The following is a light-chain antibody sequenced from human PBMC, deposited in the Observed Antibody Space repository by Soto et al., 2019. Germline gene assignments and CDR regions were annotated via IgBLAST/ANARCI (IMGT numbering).Light chain of an antibody. Sequence: QSVLTQSPSASASLGASVKLTCTLSSGHSSYAIAWHQQQPEKGPRYLMKLDSDGSHTKGDAIPDRFSGSSSGAERDLTISSLQSEDEADYYCQTWGTGINVVFGGGTKVTVL. J-gene: IGLJ2*01. V-gene: IGLV4-69*01. CDR2: LDSDGSH. CDR1: SGHSSYA. CDR3: QTWGTGINVV.